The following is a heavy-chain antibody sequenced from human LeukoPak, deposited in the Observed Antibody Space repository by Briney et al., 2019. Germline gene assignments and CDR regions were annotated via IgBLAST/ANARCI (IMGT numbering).Heavy chain of an antibody. CDR3: ARLADYDSSGYFDY. CDR2: IKQDGSEK. CDR1: GFTFSSYW. D-gene: IGHD3-22*01. V-gene: IGHV3-7*01. Sequence: GGSLRLSCAASGFTFSSYWMSWVRQAPGKGLEWVANIKQDGSEKYYVASVRGRFTISRDNAKNSLYLQMNSLRGEDTAVYYCARLADYDSSGYFDYWGQGTLVTVSS. J-gene: IGHJ4*02.